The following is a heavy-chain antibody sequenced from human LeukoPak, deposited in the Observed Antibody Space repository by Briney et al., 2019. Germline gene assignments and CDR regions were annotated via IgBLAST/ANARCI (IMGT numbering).Heavy chain of an antibody. J-gene: IGHJ5*02. Sequence: ASVKVSCKDSGGTFSSYAISWVRQAPGQGLERMGRIIPIFGTADYAQKFQGRVTITTDESTSTAYMELSSLRSEDTAVYYCARDLWDTAIDNWFDPWGQGTLVTVSS. CDR1: GGTFSSYA. V-gene: IGHV1-69*05. D-gene: IGHD5-18*01. CDR2: IIPIFGTA. CDR3: ARDLWDTAIDNWFDP.